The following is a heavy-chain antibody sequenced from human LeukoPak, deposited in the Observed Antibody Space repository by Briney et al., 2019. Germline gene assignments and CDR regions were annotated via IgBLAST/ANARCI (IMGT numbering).Heavy chain of an antibody. D-gene: IGHD3-22*01. CDR2: LNPDSGKT. Sequence: ASVKVSCKASGGTFSSYAISWVRQASGQGLEWMGWLNPDSGKTGYAQKFQGRVTMTRNTSISTAYMELSSLRSEDTAVYFCARTLGPYYYDTSGYPWGQGTLVIVSS. V-gene: IGHV1-8*02. CDR1: GGTFSSYA. J-gene: IGHJ5*02. CDR3: ARTLGPYYYDTSGYP.